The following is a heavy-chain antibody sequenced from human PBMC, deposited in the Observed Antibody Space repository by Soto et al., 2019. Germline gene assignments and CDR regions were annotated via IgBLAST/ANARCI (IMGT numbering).Heavy chain of an antibody. CDR2: IRSKSNNYAT. V-gene: IGHV3-73*01. D-gene: IGHD6-19*01. Sequence: EVHLVESGGGLVQPGGSLTVSCAASGFTFGGSAIHWVRQASGRGLEWVGRIRSKSNNYATAYAASVQGRFTISRDESKNTAFLQMNSLKTEDTAVYYCSRRSGSTFTGGLDVWGKGTTVIVSP. CDR1: GFTFGGSA. CDR3: SRRSGSTFTGGLDV. J-gene: IGHJ6*04.